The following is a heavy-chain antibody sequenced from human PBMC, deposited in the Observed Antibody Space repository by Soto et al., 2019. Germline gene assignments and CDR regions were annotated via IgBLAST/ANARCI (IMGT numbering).Heavy chain of an antibody. V-gene: IGHV3-33*03. Sequence: QVQLVESGGGVVQPGTSLRPSCTASGSTFSTYAMHWVRQAPGKGLEWVAVIWDDGRKQFYADSVKGRFTISRDNSKNMLYLQMHSLRVEDTSVYFCATDRGLAPFDNWGQGTLVTVSS. CDR3: ATDRGLAPFDN. J-gene: IGHJ4*01. CDR2: IWDDGRKQ. CDR1: GSTFSTYA. D-gene: IGHD4-17*01.